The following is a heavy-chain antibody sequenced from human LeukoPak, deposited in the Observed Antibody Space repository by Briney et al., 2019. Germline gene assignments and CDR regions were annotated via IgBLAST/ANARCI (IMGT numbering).Heavy chain of an antibody. CDR1: GHTFTNYL. J-gene: IGHJ3*01. D-gene: IGHD3-22*01. CDR3: AAEAAYYYDSRDAFDV. V-gene: IGHV1-46*01. CDR2: IIPDSGAT. Sequence: ASVKVSCKASGHTFTNYLLHWVRQAPGQGLEWVGRIIPDSGATNYAQKFQERVTITRDMSTSLVYMELSSLRSEDTAVYYCAAEAAYYYDSRDAFDVWGQGTMVTVSS.